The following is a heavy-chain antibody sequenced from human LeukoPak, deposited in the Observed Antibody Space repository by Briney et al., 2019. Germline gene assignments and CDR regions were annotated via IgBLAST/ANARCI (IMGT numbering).Heavy chain of an antibody. D-gene: IGHD4-17*01. J-gene: IGHJ4*02. CDR1: GFTFTNYA. CDR3: AKGIYDYGDYYFDY. V-gene: IGHV3-23*01. Sequence: GGSLRLSCAASGFTFTNYAMSWVRQAPGKGLEWLSSIIGSGTSMYFADSVKGRFTVSRDNSKNTVYLQMISLRAEDTAIYYCAKGIYDYGDYYFDYWGRGTLVTVSS. CDR2: IIGSGTSM.